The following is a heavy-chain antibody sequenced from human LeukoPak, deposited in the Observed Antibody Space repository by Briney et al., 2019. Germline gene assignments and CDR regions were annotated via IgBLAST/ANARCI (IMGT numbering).Heavy chain of an antibody. CDR1: GGSFSGYY. Sequence: PSETLSLTCAVYGGSFSGYYWSWIRQPPGKGLEWIGEINHSGSTNYNPSLKSRATISVDTSKNQFSLKLSSVTAADTAVYYCARNSIAAAGTGGWFDPWGQGTLVTVSS. CDR2: INHSGST. CDR3: ARNSIAAAGTGGWFDP. D-gene: IGHD6-13*01. J-gene: IGHJ5*02. V-gene: IGHV4-34*01.